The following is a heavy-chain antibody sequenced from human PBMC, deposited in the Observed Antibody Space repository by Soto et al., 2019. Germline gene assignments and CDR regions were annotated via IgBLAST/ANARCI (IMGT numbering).Heavy chain of an antibody. CDR2: IYYSGST. V-gene: IGHV4-59*01. J-gene: IGHJ5*02. CDR3: ARDYYDSSGYYFWFDP. D-gene: IGHD3-22*01. Sequence: SETLSLTCTVSGGSISGYYWSWIRQPPGKGLEWIGYIYYSGSTNYNPSLKSRVTISVDTSKNQFSLKLSSVTAADTAVYYCARDYYDSSGYYFWFDPWGQGTRVTVSS. CDR1: GGSISGYY.